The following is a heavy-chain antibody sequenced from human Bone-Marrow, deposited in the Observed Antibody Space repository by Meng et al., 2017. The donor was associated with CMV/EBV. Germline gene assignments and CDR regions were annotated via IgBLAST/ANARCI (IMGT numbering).Heavy chain of an antibody. CDR3: ARGGGPLNGDYYDY. D-gene: IGHD4-17*01. J-gene: IGHJ4*02. Sequence: ASVKVSGKASGYTFTDYYLHWVRQAPGQGLEWMGWINANRGGTHYAEKFQDRVALTRDKSISTAYRELTSRTSDDTAVYYCARGGGPLNGDYYDYWGPGSLVTVSS. CDR1: GYTFTDYY. V-gene: IGHV1-2*02. CDR2: INANRGGT.